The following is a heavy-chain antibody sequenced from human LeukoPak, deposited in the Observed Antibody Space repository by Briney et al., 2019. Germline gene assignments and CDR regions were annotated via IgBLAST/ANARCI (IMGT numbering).Heavy chain of an antibody. CDR3: AKSWNYYDSSGDDALDI. V-gene: IGHV3-7*03. D-gene: IGHD3-22*01. CDR1: GFTFSSYW. CDR2: IKQDGSEK. J-gene: IGHJ3*02. Sequence: PGGSLRLSCAASGFTFSSYWMSWVRQAPGKGLEWVANIKQDGSEKYYVYSVKGRFTISRDNAKNSLYLQMNSLRAEDTAVYYCAKSWNYYDSSGDDALDIWGQGTMVTVSS.